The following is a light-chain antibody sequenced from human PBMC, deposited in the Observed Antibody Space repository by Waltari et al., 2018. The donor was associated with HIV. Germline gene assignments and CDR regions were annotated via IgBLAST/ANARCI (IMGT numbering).Light chain of an antibody. J-gene: IGKJ4*01. CDR1: QSISNW. Sequence: DIQMTQSLSTLSASVGDKIIITCRASQSISNWLAWFQQKPGKAPKLLIYKASNLERGVPSRFSGSGSGTEFTLTINSLQPDDFATYFCQQYSSDPLTFGRGTRVEVK. CDR3: QQYSSDPLT. V-gene: IGKV1-5*03. CDR2: KAS.